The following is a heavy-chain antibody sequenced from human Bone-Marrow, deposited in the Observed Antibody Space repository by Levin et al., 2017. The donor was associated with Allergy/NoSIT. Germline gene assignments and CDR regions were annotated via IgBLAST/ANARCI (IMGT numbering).Heavy chain of an antibody. J-gene: IGHJ4*02. CDR3: VVDVGDYNEFYS. CDR1: GYSFTAYF. D-gene: IGHD4-17*01. Sequence: ASVKVSCKTSGYSFTAYFIHWVRQAPGHGLEWLGWIDPQSGNTNSAQRFQGRAAMTRDTSLSTVYLEVSGLRSDDTAYYYCVVDVGDYNEFYSWGQGTLVTVSS. CDR2: IDPQSGNT. V-gene: IGHV1-2*02.